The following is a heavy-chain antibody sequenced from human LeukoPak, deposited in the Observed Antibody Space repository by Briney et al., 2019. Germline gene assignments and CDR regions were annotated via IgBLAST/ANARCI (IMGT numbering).Heavy chain of an antibody. D-gene: IGHD6-19*01. Sequence: SETLSLTCAVYGGSFSGYYWSWIRQPPGKGLEWIGEINHSGSTNYNPSLKSRVTISVDTSKNQFSLKLRSVTAADTAVYYCARGNSGWYSGYYYYYMDVWGKGTTVTISS. V-gene: IGHV4-34*01. CDR3: ARGNSGWYSGYYYYYMDV. J-gene: IGHJ6*03. CDR1: GGSFSGYY. CDR2: INHSGST.